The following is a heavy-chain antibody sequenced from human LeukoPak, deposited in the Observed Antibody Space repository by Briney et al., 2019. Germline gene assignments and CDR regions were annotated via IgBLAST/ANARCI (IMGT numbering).Heavy chain of an antibody. CDR3: AGEDCSSTSCLWENWFDP. J-gene: IGHJ5*02. CDR2: ISYDGSNK. CDR1: GFTFSSYA. D-gene: IGHD2-2*01. V-gene: IGHV3-30*04. Sequence: PGRSLRLSCAASGFTFSSYAMHWVRQAPGKGLEWVAVISYDGSNKYYADSVKGRFTISRDNSKNTLYLQMNSLRAEDTAVYYCAGEDCSSTSCLWENWFDPWGQGTLVTVSS.